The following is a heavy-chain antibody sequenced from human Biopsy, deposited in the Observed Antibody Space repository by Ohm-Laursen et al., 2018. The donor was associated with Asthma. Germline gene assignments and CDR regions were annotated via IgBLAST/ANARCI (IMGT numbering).Heavy chain of an antibody. V-gene: IGHV3-53*01. J-gene: IGHJ4*02. CDR2: IYSGGTS. CDR3: ARGDSSGWSHYYFDY. CDR1: GFAVSRDH. D-gene: IGHD6-19*01. Sequence: SLRLSCSASGFAVSRDHIFWVRQAPGKGLEWVSVIYSGGTSHTADSVRGRFTISRDYSKNTLYLQMHSLRAEDTAVYYCARGDSSGWSHYYFDYWGRGTLVTVSS.